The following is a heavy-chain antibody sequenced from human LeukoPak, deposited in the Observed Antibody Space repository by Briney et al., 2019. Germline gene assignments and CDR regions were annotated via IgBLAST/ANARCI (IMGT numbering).Heavy chain of an antibody. CDR3: ARDSSDYVWGSYRRSPFDP. CDR2: ISAYNGNT. J-gene: IGHJ5*02. V-gene: IGHV1-18*01. CDR1: GYTFTSYG. D-gene: IGHD3-16*02. Sequence: ASVKVSCKASGYTFTSYGISWARQAPGQGLEWMGWISAYNGNTNYAQKLQGRVTMTTDTSTSTAYMELRSLRSDDTAVYYCARDSSDYVWGSYRRSPFDPWGQGTLVTVSS.